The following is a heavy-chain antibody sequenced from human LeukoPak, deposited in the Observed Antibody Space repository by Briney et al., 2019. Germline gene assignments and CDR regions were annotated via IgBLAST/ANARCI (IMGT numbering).Heavy chain of an antibody. CDR1: GGSISGYY. CDR3: AREMAGYSYGNNWFDP. CDR2: IYYSGST. V-gene: IGHV4-59*01. Sequence: SETLSLTCTVSGGSISGYYWSWIRQPPGKGLEWIGYIYYSGSTNYNPSLKSRVTISVDTSKNQFSLKLSSVTAADTAVYYCAREMAGYSYGNNWFDPWGQGTLVTVSS. J-gene: IGHJ5*02. D-gene: IGHD5-18*01.